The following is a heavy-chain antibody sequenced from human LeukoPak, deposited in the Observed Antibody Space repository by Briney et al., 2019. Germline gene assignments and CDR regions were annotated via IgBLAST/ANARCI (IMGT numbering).Heavy chain of an antibody. Sequence: ASVKVSCKASGYAFTSYDINWVRQATGQGLEWMGWINPNSGGTNYAQKFQGRVTMTRDTSISTAYMELSRLRSDDTAVYYCARVTLSWYRFDYWGQGTLVTVSS. D-gene: IGHD6-13*01. CDR2: INPNSGGT. V-gene: IGHV1-2*02. CDR3: ARVTLSWYRFDY. CDR1: GYAFTSYD. J-gene: IGHJ4*02.